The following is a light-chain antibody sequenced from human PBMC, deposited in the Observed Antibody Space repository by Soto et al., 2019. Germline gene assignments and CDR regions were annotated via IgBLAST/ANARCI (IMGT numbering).Light chain of an antibody. CDR2: LEGSGSY. CDR3: ETWDSNTWV. Sequence: QSVLTQSSSASASLGSSVKLTCTLSSGHSSYIIAWHQQQPGKAPRYLMKLEGSGSYNKGSGVPDRFSGSSSGADRYLTISTLRFEDEADYYCETWDSNTWVFGGGTKVTAL. CDR1: SGHSSYI. V-gene: IGLV4-60*02. J-gene: IGLJ3*02.